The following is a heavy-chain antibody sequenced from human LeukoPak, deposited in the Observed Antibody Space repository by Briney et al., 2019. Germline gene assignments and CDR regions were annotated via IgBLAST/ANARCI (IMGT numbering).Heavy chain of an antibody. J-gene: IGHJ4*02. CDR2: ISGGGDIT. V-gene: IGHV3-23*01. CDR3: AKDKGYSGYDFYSDC. Sequence: GGSLRLSCAASGLTFSSYAMNWVRQAPGKGLEWVSGISGGGDITFYAASVKGRFTISRDNSNSTLFLQMNSLRVQDTAVYYCAKDKGYSGYDFYSDCWGQGTLVTVSS. CDR1: GLTFSSYA. D-gene: IGHD5-12*01.